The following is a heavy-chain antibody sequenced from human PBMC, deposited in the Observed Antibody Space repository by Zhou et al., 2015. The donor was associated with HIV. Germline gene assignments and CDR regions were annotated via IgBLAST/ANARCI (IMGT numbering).Heavy chain of an antibody. V-gene: IGHV3-30*03. Sequence: QAQLVESGGGVIQPGKSLRLSCAASGFTFINHAIHWVRQSPGGGLEWVAVISTDGYSSYYGDSVRGRFTVFRDNSKNTVFLQMNNVKTEDTAMYYCARDNDFWSGYYGIGDYYGMDVWGQGTTVTVSS. CDR2: ISTDGYSS. CDR3: ARDNDFWSGYYGIGDYYGMDV. J-gene: IGHJ6*02. D-gene: IGHD3-3*01. CDR1: GFTFINHA.